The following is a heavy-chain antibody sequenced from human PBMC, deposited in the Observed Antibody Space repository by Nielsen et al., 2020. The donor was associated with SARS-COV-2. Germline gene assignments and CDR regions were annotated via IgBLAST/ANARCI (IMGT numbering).Heavy chain of an antibody. CDR2: ISYDGSNK. CDR3: AKDWTAIVVVPSGGVDY. Sequence: GGSLRLSCAASGFTFSTYGMHWVRQAPGMGLEWVAAISYDGSNKYYVDSVKGRFTISRDNSKNTLYLQMSSLREEDTAVYYCAKDWTAIVVVPSGGVDYWGQGTLVTVSS. J-gene: IGHJ4*02. V-gene: IGHV3-30*18. D-gene: IGHD2-15*01. CDR1: GFTFSTYG.